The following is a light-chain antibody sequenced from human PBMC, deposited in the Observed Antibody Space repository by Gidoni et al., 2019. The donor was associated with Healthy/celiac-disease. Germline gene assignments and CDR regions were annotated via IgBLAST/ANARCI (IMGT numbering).Light chain of an antibody. Sequence: DIQMTQSPSSLSASVVDRVTITCRASQSISSYLNWYQQKPGKAPKLLIYAASSLQSGVPSRFSGSGSRTDFTLTISSLQPEDFATYYCQQSYGTPAWTFGQGTKVEIK. CDR1: QSISSY. V-gene: IGKV1-39*01. CDR2: AAS. CDR3: QQSYGTPAWT. J-gene: IGKJ1*01.